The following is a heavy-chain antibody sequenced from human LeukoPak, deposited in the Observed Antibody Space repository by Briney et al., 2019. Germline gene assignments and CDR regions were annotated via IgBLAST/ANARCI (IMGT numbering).Heavy chain of an antibody. Sequence: QPGGSLRLSCAASGFTFSSYVMHWVRQAPGKGLEWVAIISYDGSNEYYADSVKGRFTISRDNSKNTLYLQMNSLRAADTAVYYCARGGTYSGYGAYYFDYWGQGTLVTVSS. V-gene: IGHV3-30*04. CDR3: ARGGTYSGYGAYYFDY. J-gene: IGHJ4*02. CDR2: ISYDGSNE. D-gene: IGHD5-12*01. CDR1: GFTFSSYV.